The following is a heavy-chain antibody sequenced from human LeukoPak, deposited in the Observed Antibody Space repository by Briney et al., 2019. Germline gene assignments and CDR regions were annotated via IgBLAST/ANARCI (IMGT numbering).Heavy chain of an antibody. V-gene: IGHV3-48*03. J-gene: IGHJ6*03. Sequence: GGSLRLSCAASGFTFSSYEMNRVRQAPGKGLEWVSYISSSGSTIYYADSVKGRFTISRDNAKNSLYLQMNSLRAEDTAVYYCARVQRYCSSTSCYPTMYYYYYYMDVWGKGTTVTISS. CDR3: ARVQRYCSSTSCYPTMYYYYYYMDV. D-gene: IGHD2-2*01. CDR2: ISSSGSTI. CDR1: GFTFSSYE.